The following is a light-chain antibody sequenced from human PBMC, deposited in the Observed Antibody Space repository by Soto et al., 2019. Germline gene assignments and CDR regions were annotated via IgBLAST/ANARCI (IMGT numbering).Light chain of an antibody. CDR1: QGVGVW. J-gene: IGKJ1*01. CDR3: QQYDIYSGT. V-gene: IGKV1-5*01. CDR2: DAS. Sequence: IQMTQSPSTLSASVGEKVTITCRASQGVGVWLAWYQQKPGKAPKLLISDASGLQRGVPSRFNGSGSGTEFTLSINSLQSDDFATYYCQQYDIYSGTFGQGTRVEIK.